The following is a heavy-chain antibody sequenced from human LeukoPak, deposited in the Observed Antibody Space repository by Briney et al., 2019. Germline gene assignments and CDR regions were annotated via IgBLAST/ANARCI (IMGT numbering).Heavy chain of an antibody. D-gene: IGHD6-19*01. CDR2: ISTSNSYI. Sequence: GGSLRLSCVVSGFTFSGYHMNWVRQAPGKGLEWVSSISTSNSYIYYADSLTGRFTISRDNAKNSLYLQMNSLRAEDTAVYYCAKGPWLAYPYYFDYWGQGTLVTVSS. CDR3: AKGPWLAYPYYFDY. CDR1: GFTFSGYH. J-gene: IGHJ4*02. V-gene: IGHV3-21*01.